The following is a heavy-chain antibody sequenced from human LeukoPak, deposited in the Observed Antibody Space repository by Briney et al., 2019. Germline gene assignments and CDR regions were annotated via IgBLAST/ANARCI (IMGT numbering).Heavy chain of an antibody. CDR3: ARGNYYDSSGYLSY. J-gene: IGHJ4*02. Sequence: ASVKVSCKASGYTFTSYDTNWVRQATGQGLEWMGWMNPNSGNTGYAQKFQGRVTITADKSTSTAYMELSSLRSEDTAVYYCARGNYYDSSGYLSYWGQGTLVTVSS. CDR1: GYTFTSYD. CDR2: MNPNSGNT. D-gene: IGHD3-22*01. V-gene: IGHV1-8*01.